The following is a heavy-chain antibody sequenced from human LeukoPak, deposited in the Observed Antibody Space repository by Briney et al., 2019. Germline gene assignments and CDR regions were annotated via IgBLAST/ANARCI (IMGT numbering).Heavy chain of an antibody. D-gene: IGHD3-10*01. Sequence: KPGESLKISCKGSGYSFTSYWIGWVRQMPGKGLEWMGIIYPGDSDTRYSPSFQGQVTISADKSISTAYLQWSSLKASDTAMYYCAGQTTMVRGVTTLYNWFDPWGQGTLVTVSS. CDR1: GYSFTSYW. V-gene: IGHV5-51*01. J-gene: IGHJ5*02. CDR2: IYPGDSDT. CDR3: AGQTTMVRGVTTLYNWFDP.